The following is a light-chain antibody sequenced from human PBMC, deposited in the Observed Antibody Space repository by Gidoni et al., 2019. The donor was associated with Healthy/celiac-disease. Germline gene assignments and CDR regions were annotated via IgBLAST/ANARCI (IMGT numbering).Light chain of an antibody. CDR1: QSISSW. J-gene: IGKJ1*01. CDR3: QHYNSYPWT. CDR2: KAS. Sequence: DIQMTQSPSTLSASVGDRVTITCRASQSISSWLAWYQQKPGKAPKLLIYKASNLESGVPSRFSGSGSGTEFTLTISSLQPDDFATYYFQHYNSYPWTFGQGTKVDIK. V-gene: IGKV1-5*03.